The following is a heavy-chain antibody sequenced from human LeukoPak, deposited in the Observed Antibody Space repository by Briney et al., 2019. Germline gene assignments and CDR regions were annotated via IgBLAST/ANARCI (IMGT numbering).Heavy chain of an antibody. D-gene: IGHD5-24*01. V-gene: IGHV1-69*13. J-gene: IGHJ4*02. CDR2: IIPIFGTA. CDR3: AREGSRDGYNPLDY. Sequence: GASVKVSCKASGGTFSSYAISWVRQAPGQGPEWMGGIIPIFGTANYAQKFQGRVTITADESTSTAYMELSSLRSEDTAVYYCAREGSRDGYNPLDYWGQGTLVTVSS. CDR1: GGTFSSYA.